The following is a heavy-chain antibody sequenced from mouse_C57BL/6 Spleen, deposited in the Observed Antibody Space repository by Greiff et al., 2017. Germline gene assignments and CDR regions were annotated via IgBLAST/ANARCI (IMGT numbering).Heavy chain of an antibody. Sequence: VQLQQSGPELVKPGASVKMSCKASGYTFTSYCITWVKQRPGQGLEWIGDIYPENGSTNYNEKFKSKATLTVDASSSTAYMQLSSLTSEDSAVYYCAKRYDGDDPFDYWGQGTTLTVSA. J-gene: IGHJ2*01. CDR3: AKRYDGDDPFDY. D-gene: IGHD2-3*01. CDR1: GYTFTSYC. V-gene: IGHV1-55*01. CDR2: IYPENGST.